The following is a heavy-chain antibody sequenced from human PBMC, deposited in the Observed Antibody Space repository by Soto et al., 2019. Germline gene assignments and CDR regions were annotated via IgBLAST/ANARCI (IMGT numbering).Heavy chain of an antibody. D-gene: IGHD5-18*01. CDR3: ARDPGYSYGFLYV. CDR2: IYHSGST. J-gene: IGHJ6*02. V-gene: IGHV4-4*02. Sequence: KPSETLSLTCAVSGGSISSSNWWSWVRQPPGKGLEWIGEIYHSGSTNYNPSLKSRVTISVDKSKNQFSLKLSSVTAADTAVYYCARDPGYSYGFLYVWGQGTTVTVSS. CDR1: GGSISSSNW.